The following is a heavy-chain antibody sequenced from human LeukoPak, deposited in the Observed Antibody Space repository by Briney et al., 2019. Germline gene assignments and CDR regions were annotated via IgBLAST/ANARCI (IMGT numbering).Heavy chain of an antibody. D-gene: IGHD6-25*01. V-gene: IGHV4-59*08. CDR1: GGSISSYY. CDR3: ARRIAASDAFDY. Sequence: PSETLSLTCTVSGGSISSYYWSWIRQPPGKGLEWLAYIYYSGSTNYSPSLKSRVTMSVDTSKNQFSLRLTAVTAADTAVYYCARRIAASDAFDYWGRGTLVTVSS. CDR2: IYYSGST. J-gene: IGHJ4*02.